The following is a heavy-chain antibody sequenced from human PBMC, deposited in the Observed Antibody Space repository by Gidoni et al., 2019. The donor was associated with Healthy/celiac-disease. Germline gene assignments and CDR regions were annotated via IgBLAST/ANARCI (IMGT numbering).Heavy chain of an antibody. CDR3: ARGAEGTYSSSWFLDY. V-gene: IGHV3-11*06. Sequence: QVQLVESGGGLVKPGGSLRLSCAASGFTFSDYYMSWIRQAPGKGLEWVSYISSSSSYTNYADSVKGRFTISRDNAKNSLYLQMNSLRAEDTAVYYCARGAEGTYSSSWFLDYWGQGTLVTVSS. CDR1: GFTFSDYY. CDR2: ISSSSSYT. D-gene: IGHD6-13*01. J-gene: IGHJ4*02.